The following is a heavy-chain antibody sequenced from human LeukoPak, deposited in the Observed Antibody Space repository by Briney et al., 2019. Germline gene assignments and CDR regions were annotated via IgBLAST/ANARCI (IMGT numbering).Heavy chain of an antibody. J-gene: IGHJ2*01. CDR1: GGTFSSYA. CDR2: IIPIFGTA. D-gene: IGHD3-3*02. CDR3: AKDRSISHWYFDV. V-gene: IGHV1-69*13. Sequence: SVKVSCKASGGTFSSYAISWVRQAPGQGLEWMGGIIPIFGTANYAQKFQGRVTITADESTSTAYMELSSLRSEDTAVYYCAKDRSISHWYFDVWGRGTLVTVSS.